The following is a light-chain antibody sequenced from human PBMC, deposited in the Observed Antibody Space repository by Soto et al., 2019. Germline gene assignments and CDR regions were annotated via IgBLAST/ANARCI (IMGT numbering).Light chain of an antibody. CDR2: GAS. Sequence: EIVMTQSPATLSVSPGERATLSCMASQSVSSNLAWYQQKPGQAPRLLIYGASTRATGIPARFSGSGSGTEFTLTISSLQSEDFAVYYCQQYNNWPITFGGGTKVEIK. CDR3: QQYNNWPIT. CDR1: QSVSSN. V-gene: IGKV3-15*01. J-gene: IGKJ4*01.